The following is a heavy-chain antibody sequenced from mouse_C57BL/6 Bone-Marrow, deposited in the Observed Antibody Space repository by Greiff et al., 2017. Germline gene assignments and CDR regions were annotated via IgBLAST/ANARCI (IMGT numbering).Heavy chain of an antibody. J-gene: IGHJ2*01. CDR1: GYAFTNYL. V-gene: IGHV1-54*01. CDR3: ARGGGYYPLFDY. D-gene: IGHD2-3*01. Sequence: QVQLQQSGAELVRPGTSVKVSCKASGYAFTNYLIEWVKQRPGQGLEWIGVINPGSGGTNYNEKFKGKATLTAGKSSSTAYMQLSSLTSEDSAVYFCARGGGYYPLFDYWGQGTTLTVSS. CDR2: INPGSGGT.